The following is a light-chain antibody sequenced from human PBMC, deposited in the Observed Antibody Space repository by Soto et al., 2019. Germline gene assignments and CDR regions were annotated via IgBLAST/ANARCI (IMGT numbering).Light chain of an antibody. V-gene: IGKV2-28*01. Sequence: DLVMTQSPLSLPVTPGEPASISCRSSQSLLHGDGYNYLDWYLQKPGQSPHLLIYLGSHRASGVPDRFSGSGSGTDFTLKISKVEAEDVGVYYCMQALQTPLTVGGGTKVEIK. CDR1: QSLLHGDGYNY. J-gene: IGKJ4*01. CDR2: LGS. CDR3: MQALQTPLT.